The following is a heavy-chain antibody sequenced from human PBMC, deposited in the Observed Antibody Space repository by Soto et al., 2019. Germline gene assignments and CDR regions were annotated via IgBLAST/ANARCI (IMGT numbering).Heavy chain of an antibody. J-gene: IGHJ5*02. CDR2: IIPIFGTA. D-gene: IGHD6-6*01. Sequence: QVQLVQSGAEVKKPGSSVKVSCKASGGTFSSYAISWVRQAPGQGLEWMGGIIPIFGTANYAQKFQGRVTITAAKSTSTAYMELSSLRSEDTAVYYCARGGSSSSVNWFDPWGQGTLVTVSS. V-gene: IGHV1-69*06. CDR3: ARGGSSSSVNWFDP. CDR1: GGTFSSYA.